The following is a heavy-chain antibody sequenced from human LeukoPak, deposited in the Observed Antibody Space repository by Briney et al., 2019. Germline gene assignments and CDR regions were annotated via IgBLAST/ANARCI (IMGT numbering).Heavy chain of an antibody. CDR1: GFTFSSYA. J-gene: IGHJ4*02. V-gene: IGHV3-30*04. D-gene: IGHD5-18*01. CDR2: ISYDGSNK. Sequence: PGRSLRLSCAASGFTFSSYAMHWVRQAPGKGLEWVAVISYDGSNKYYADSVKGRFTISRDNSKNTLYLQMNSLRAEDTAVYYCARGYSYGYVLDYWGQGTLVTVSS. CDR3: ARGYSYGYVLDY.